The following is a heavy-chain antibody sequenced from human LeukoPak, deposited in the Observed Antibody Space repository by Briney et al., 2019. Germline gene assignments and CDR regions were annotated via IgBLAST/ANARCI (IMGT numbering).Heavy chain of an antibody. CDR2: INHSGST. CDR1: GGSFSGYY. Sequence: SETLSLTCAGYGGSFSGYYWSWIRQPPGKGLEWIGEINHSGSTNYNPSLKSRVTISVDTSKNQFSLKLSSVTAADTAVYYCARGKGNYYDSSGLDYWGQGTLVTVSS. CDR3: ARGKGNYYDSSGLDY. D-gene: IGHD3-22*01. V-gene: IGHV4-34*01. J-gene: IGHJ4*02.